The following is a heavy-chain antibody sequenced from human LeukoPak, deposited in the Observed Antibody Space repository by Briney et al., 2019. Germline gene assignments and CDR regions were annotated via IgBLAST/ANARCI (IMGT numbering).Heavy chain of an antibody. CDR2: IVPIFGTA. Sequence: ASVKVSCKASGGTFSSYAISWVRQAPGQGLEWMGGIVPIFGTANYAQKFQGRVTITADKSTSTAYMELSSLRSEDTAVYYCARVDSSGWYRNNWFDPWGQGTLVTVSS. D-gene: IGHD6-19*01. J-gene: IGHJ5*02. CDR1: GGTFSSYA. CDR3: ARVDSSGWYRNNWFDP. V-gene: IGHV1-69*06.